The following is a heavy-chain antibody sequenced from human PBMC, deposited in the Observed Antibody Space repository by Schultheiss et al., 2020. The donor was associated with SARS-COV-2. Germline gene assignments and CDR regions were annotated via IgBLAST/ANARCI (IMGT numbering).Heavy chain of an antibody. CDR1: GFTFSSYA. D-gene: IGHD4-17*01. J-gene: IGHJ4*02. CDR3: TRGTHDYGDYAFDY. V-gene: IGHV3-49*04. Sequence: GGSLRLSCAASGFTFSSYAMHWVRQAPGKGLEWVGFIRSKAYGGTTEYAASVKGRFTISRDDSKSIAYLQMNSPKTEDTAVYYCTRGTHDYGDYAFDYWGQGTLVTVSS. CDR2: IRSKAYGGTT.